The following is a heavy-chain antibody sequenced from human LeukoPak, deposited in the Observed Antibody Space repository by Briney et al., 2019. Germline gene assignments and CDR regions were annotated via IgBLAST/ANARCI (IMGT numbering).Heavy chain of an antibody. D-gene: IGHD2-15*01. CDR2: IYYGGST. Sequence: PSETLSLTCTVSGDSMTSSNHSWVWIRQPPGKGLEWIGSIYYGGSTYYNPSLKSRVTISQDTSKNQSSLKVNTVTAADTAVYHCARRSHCTGDSCYPVWGQGTTVTVSS. V-gene: IGHV4-39*01. CDR3: ARRSHCTGDSCYPV. CDR1: GDSMTSSNHS. J-gene: IGHJ6*02.